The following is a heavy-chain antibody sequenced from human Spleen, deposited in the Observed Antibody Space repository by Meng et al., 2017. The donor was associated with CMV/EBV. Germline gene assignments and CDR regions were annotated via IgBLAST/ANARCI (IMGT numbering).Heavy chain of an antibody. V-gene: IGHV3-33*03. CDR1: GFTLRHYG. J-gene: IGHJ4*02. D-gene: IGHD3-22*01. CDR3: AKSTHGDSSGYCDY. Sequence: GESLKISCVASGFTLRHYGVHWVRQAPGKGLEWVAGLWYDGSNKFYADSVKGRFTISRDNSKNTLYLQMNSLRAEDTAVYYCAKSTHGDSSGYCDYWGQGALVTVSS. CDR2: LWYDGSNK.